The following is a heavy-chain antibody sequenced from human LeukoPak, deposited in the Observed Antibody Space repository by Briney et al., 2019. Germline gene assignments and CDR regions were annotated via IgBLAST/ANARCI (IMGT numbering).Heavy chain of an antibody. CDR2: INPNSGGT. V-gene: IGHV1-2*02. CDR1: GYTFTGYY. J-gene: IGHJ5*02. Sequence: ASVKVSCKASGYTFTGYYMHWVRQAPGQGLEWMGWINPNSGGTNYAQKFQGRVTMTRDTSISTAYMELSRLRSDDTAVYYCARGRGSTKKNWFDPWGQGTLVTVSS. CDR3: ARGRGSTKKNWFDP. D-gene: IGHD2-2*01.